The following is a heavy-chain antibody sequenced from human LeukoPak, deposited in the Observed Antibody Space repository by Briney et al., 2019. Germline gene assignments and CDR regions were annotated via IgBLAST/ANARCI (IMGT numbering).Heavy chain of an antibody. CDR2: INHSGST. V-gene: IGHV4-34*01. CDR1: GGSFSGYY. CDR3: ARGTVANDY. D-gene: IGHD5-12*01. Sequence: PSETLSLTCAVYGGSFSGYYWSWIRQPPGKGLEWIGEINHSGSTNYKPSLKSRVTMSVDTSKNQFSLKLSSVTAADTAVYYCARGTVANDYWGQGTLVTVSS. J-gene: IGHJ4*02.